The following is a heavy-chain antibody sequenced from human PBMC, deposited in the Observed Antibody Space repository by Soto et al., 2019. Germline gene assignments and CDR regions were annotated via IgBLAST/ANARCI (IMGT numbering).Heavy chain of an antibody. CDR2: ISYYGSKK. CDR1: VFTFTRYV. Sequence: PVGALRLSWAASVFTFTRYVLHWCRQARVNGREWGGFISYYGSKKYFADSVKGRFTISRDNARRTLFLEMDRRRGDDMAIYYGVKTWFGAANYSIDVWGQGTRVTVSS. J-gene: IGHJ6*02. D-gene: IGHD3-10*01. CDR3: VKTWFGAANYSIDV. V-gene: IGHV3-30*18.